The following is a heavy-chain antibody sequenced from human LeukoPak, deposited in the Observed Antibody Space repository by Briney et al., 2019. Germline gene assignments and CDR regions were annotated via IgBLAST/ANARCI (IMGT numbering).Heavy chain of an antibody. CDR3: ATDLGLDPVPYGMDV. D-gene: IGHD3-10*01. Sequence: ASVKVSCKVSGYTLTELSMHWVRQAPGKGLEWMGGFDPEDGETIYAQKFQGRVALTEDTSTDTAYMELSSLRSEDTAVYYCATDLGLDPVPYGMDVWGQGTTVTVSS. V-gene: IGHV1-24*01. CDR1: GYTLTELS. J-gene: IGHJ6*02. CDR2: FDPEDGET.